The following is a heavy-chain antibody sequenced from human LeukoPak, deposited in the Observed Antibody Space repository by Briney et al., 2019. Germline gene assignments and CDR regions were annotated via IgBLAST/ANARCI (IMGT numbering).Heavy chain of an antibody. D-gene: IGHD5-12*01. CDR1: GFTFSSYW. V-gene: IGHV3-7*01. CDR2: IKHDGSEK. Sequence: GGSLRLSCAASGFTFSSYWMSWVRQAPGKGLEWVANIKHDGSEKYYVDSVKGRFTISRDNAKNSLYLQMNSLRAEDTAIYYCARVYRVYSYAFDIWGQGTVVTVPS. J-gene: IGHJ3*02. CDR3: ARVYRVYSYAFDI.